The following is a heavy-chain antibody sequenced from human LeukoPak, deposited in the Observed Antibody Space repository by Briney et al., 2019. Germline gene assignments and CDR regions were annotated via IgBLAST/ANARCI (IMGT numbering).Heavy chain of an antibody. V-gene: IGHV3-30*01. D-gene: IGHD3-3*01. CDR1: GFTFSSYA. CDR2: ISYDGSNK. CDR3: ARVRSKFSYYDFWV. J-gene: IGHJ4*02. Sequence: GSLRLSCAASGFTFSSYAMHWVRQAPGKRLKWVAVISYDGSNKYYADSVKGRFTISRDNSKNTLYLQMNSLRAEDTAVYYCARVRSKFSYYDFWVWGQGTLVTVSS.